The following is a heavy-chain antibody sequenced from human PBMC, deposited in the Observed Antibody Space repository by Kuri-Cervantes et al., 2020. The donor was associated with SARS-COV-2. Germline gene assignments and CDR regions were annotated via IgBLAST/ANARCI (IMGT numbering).Heavy chain of an antibody. J-gene: IGHJ3*02. Sequence: GGSLRLSCAASGFTFSSYWMHWVRQAPGKGLVWVSRINSDGSSTSYADSVKGRFTIPRDNAKNSLYLQMNSLRAEDTAVYYCARVGSTMVRGVIMRGADAFDIWGQGTMVTVSS. V-gene: IGHV3-74*01. CDR3: ARVGSTMVRGVIMRGADAFDI. D-gene: IGHD3-10*01. CDR2: INSDGSST. CDR1: GFTFSSYW.